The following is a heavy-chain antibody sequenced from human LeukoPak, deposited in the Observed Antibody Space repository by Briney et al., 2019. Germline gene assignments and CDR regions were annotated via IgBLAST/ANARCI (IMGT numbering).Heavy chain of an antibody. CDR1: GFTFSSYG. D-gene: IGHD6-19*01. CDR3: AKDEYRVVKQWLVLFGTLAPSFGY. CDR2: IRYDGSNK. Sequence: GGSLRLSCAASGFTFSSYGMHWVRQALGKGLEWVAFIRYDGSNKYYADSVKGRFTISRDNSKNTLYLQMNSLRAEDTAVHYCAKDEYRVVKQWLVLFGTLAPSFGYWGQGTLVTVSS. V-gene: IGHV3-30*02. J-gene: IGHJ4*02.